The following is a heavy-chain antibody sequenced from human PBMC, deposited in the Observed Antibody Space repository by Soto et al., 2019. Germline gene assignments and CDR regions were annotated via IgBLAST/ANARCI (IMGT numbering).Heavy chain of an antibody. CDR3: ARGDQYHY. Sequence: QVQLVESGGGVVQPGRSLRLSCAASGFTFSSYGMHWVRQAPGKGLEWVAGIWYDGSNKYYADSVKGRFTISRDNSKNTLYLQMNSLRAEDTAVYYCARGDQYHYWGQGTLVTVSS. CDR1: GFTFSSYG. V-gene: IGHV3-33*01. J-gene: IGHJ4*02. CDR2: IWYDGSNK. D-gene: IGHD2-2*02.